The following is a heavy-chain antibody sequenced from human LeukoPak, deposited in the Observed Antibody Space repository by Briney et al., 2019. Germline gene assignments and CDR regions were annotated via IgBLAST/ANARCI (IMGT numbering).Heavy chain of an antibody. D-gene: IGHD3-3*01. CDR2: IYYSGST. CDR3: ARDDGSGVDY. CDR1: GGSISSYY. J-gene: IGHJ4*02. Sequence: SETLSLTSTVSGGSISSYYWSWIRQPPGKGLEWIGYIYYSGSTNYNPSLKSRVTISVDTSKNQFSLKLSSVTAADTAVYYCARDDGSGVDYWGQGTLVTVSS. V-gene: IGHV4-59*12.